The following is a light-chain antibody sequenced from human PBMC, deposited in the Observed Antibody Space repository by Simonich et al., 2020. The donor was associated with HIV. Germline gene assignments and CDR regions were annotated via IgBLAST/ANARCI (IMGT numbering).Light chain of an antibody. Sequence: QSALTQPASVSGSPGQSITISCTGTSSGVGGYNLVSWYQQHPGKAPKLMIYEGSKRPSGVSNRFSGSKSGNTASLTISGLQAEDEADYYCCSYAGSSTFHVVFGGGTKLTVL. CDR3: CSYAGSSTFHVV. CDR1: SSGVGGYNL. V-gene: IGLV2-23*03. J-gene: IGLJ2*01. CDR2: EGS.